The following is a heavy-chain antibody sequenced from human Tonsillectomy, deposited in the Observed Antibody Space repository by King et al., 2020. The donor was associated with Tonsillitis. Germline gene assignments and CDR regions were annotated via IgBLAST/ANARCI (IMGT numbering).Heavy chain of an antibody. CDR1: GGSISSYY. CDR2: IYTSGST. CDR3: ARDWGFGSGDDAFDI. Sequence: VQLQESGPGLVKPSETLSLTCTVSGGSISSYYWSWIRQPAGKGLEWIGRIYTSGSTNYNPSLKIRVTMSLDTSKNQFSLKLSSVTAADTAVYYCARDWGFGSGDDAFDIWGQGTMVTVSS. J-gene: IGHJ3*02. V-gene: IGHV4-4*07. D-gene: IGHD1-26*01.